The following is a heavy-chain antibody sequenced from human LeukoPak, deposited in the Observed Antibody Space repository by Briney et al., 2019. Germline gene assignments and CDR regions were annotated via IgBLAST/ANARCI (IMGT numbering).Heavy chain of an antibody. D-gene: IGHD6-13*01. CDR1: GGSISSYY. CDR2: IYYSGST. J-gene: IGHJ3*02. Sequence: SSETLSLTCTVSGGSISSYYWGWIRQPPGKGLEWIGSIYYSGSTYYNPSLKSRVTISVDTSKNQFSLKLSSVTAADTAVYYRARDTAAAGTGDAFDIWGQGTMVTVSS. V-gene: IGHV4-39*07. CDR3: ARDTAAAGTGDAFDI.